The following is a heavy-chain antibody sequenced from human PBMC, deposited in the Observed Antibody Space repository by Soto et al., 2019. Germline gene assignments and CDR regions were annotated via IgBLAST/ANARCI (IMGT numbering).Heavy chain of an antibody. D-gene: IGHD2-15*01. CDR2: ISYDGSNE. Sequence: QVQLVESGGGVVQPGRSLRLSCAASGITFYIYGVHWVRQAPGKGLEWVAVISYDGSNEYYADSVKGRFTISRDNSKNTLYLQMNSLRAEDTAVYYCAKSLAAPIGGYYYYMDVWGKGTTLTVSS. CDR3: AKSLAAPIGGYYYYMDV. CDR1: GITFYIYG. J-gene: IGHJ6*03. V-gene: IGHV3-30*18.